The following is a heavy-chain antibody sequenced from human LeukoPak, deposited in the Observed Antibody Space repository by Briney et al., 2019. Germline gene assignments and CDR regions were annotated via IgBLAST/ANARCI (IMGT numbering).Heavy chain of an antibody. V-gene: IGHV3-23*01. D-gene: IGHD2-8*01. CDR1: GFTFSNYA. Sequence: PGGSLRLSGAASGFTFSNYAMIWVRQAPGKGLEWVSALSGSGATTYYADSVKGRFTISRDKAKNTMNLQMSSLRAEDTAVYYCAREVYAYSWCPRRGGFDFWGQGTMVTVSS. CDR2: LSGSGATT. J-gene: IGHJ3*01. CDR3: AREVYAYSWCPRRGGFDF.